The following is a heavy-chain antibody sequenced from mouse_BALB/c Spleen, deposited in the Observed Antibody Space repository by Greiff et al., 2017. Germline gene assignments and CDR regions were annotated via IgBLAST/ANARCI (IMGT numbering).Heavy chain of an antibody. J-gene: IGHJ3*01. Sequence: VQLQESGPGLVAPSQSLSITCTVSGFSLTSYGVHWVRQPPGKGLEWLGVIWAGGSTNYNSALMSRLSISKDNSKSQVFLKMNSLQTDDTAMYYCARVNYGNYVWFAYWGQGTLVTVSA. CDR1: GFSLTSYG. CDR2: IWAGGST. CDR3: ARVNYGNYVWFAY. V-gene: IGHV2-9*02. D-gene: IGHD2-1*01.